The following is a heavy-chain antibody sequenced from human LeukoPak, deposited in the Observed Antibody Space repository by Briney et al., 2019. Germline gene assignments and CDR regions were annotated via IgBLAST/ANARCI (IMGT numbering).Heavy chain of an antibody. CDR3: ARGTIYSPDY. V-gene: IGHV1-2*06. J-gene: IGHJ4*02. CDR1: GYTFTGYY. CDR2: INPNSGGT. D-gene: IGHD2-21*01. Sequence: APVKVSCKASGYTFTGYYMHWVRQAPGRGLEWMGRINPNSGGTNYAQKFQGRVTMTRDTSISTAYMELSRLRSDDTAVYYCARGTIYSPDYWGQGTLVTVSS.